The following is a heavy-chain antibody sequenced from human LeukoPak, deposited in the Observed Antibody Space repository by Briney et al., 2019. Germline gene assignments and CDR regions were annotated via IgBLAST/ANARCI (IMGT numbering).Heavy chain of an antibody. CDR3: ARGYSYVTVLYYYYMDV. V-gene: IGHV4-61*02. CDR2: IYTSGST. D-gene: IGHD5-18*01. Sequence: SQTLSLTCTVSGGSISSGSYYWSWIRQPAGKGLEWIGRIYTSGSTNYNPSLKSRVTISVDTSKNQFSLKLSSVTAADTAVYYCARGYSYVTVLYYYYMDVWGKGTTVTVSS. CDR1: GGSISSGSYY. J-gene: IGHJ6*03.